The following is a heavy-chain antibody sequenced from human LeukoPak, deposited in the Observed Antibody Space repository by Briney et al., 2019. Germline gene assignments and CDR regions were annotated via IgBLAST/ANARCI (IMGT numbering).Heavy chain of an antibody. CDR2: ISGSGGST. CDR3: AKAGDIVVVPATVVY. Sequence: PGGSLRLSCAASGFTFSSYAMSWVRQAPGKGLEWVSAISGSGGSTYYADSVKGRFTISRDNSKNTLYLQMNSLRAEDTAVYYCAKAGDIVVVPATVVYWGQGTLVTVSS. D-gene: IGHD2-2*01. V-gene: IGHV3-23*01. CDR1: GFTFSSYA. J-gene: IGHJ4*02.